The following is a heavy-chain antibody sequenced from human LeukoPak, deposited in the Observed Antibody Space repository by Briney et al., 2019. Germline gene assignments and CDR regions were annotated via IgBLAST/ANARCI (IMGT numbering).Heavy chain of an antibody. J-gene: IGHJ3*02. V-gene: IGHV3-23*01. D-gene: IGHD2-2*01. Sequence: GGSLRLSCAASGFTFSSYSMNWVRQAPGKGLEWVSAISGSGGSTYYADSVKGRFTISRDNSKNTLYLQMNSLRAGDTAVYYCAKLGVPAASRDAFDIWGQGTMVTVSS. CDR1: GFTFSSYS. CDR3: AKLGVPAASRDAFDI. CDR2: ISGSGGST.